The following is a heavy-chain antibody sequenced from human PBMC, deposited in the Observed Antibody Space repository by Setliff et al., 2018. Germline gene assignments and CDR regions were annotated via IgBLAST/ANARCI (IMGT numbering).Heavy chain of an antibody. CDR1: GFSFSNYA. CDR3: VRVGVTTWGQSWFDP. J-gene: IGHJ5*02. Sequence: GGSLRLSCAASGFSFSNYARHWVRQAPGKGLEWVAFTQFDGNDRYCADSVKGRFTISRDNSKSTLYLQMNSLRPEDTAVYYCVRVGVTTWGQSWFDPWGQGTLVTVSS. D-gene: IGHD3-3*01. V-gene: IGHV3-30*02. CDR2: TQFDGNDR.